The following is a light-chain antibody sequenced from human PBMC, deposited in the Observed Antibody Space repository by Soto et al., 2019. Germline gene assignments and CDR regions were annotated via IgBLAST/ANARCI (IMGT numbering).Light chain of an antibody. CDR1: QSISNY. V-gene: IGKV1-39*01. CDR3: QQSYGTPLT. J-gene: IGKJ4*01. CDR2: AAS. Sequence: DMEMTQSPSSLSASVGDRVTITCRASQSISNYLNWYQHKPGKVPKLLIYAASSLQSGVPTRFSGSGSGTDFTLTINSLLPEDFATYYCQQSYGTPLTVGGGTKIEIK.